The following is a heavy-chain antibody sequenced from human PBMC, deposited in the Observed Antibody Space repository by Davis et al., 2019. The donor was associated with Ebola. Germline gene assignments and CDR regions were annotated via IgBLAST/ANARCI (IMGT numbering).Heavy chain of an antibody. CDR2: IIPILGIA. D-gene: IGHD3/OR15-3a*01. CDR1: GGTFSSYA. CDR3: VTDSYYVWTDYYIPPFDF. J-gene: IGHJ5*01. V-gene: IGHV1-69*10. Sequence: SVKVSCKASGGTFSSYAISWVRQAPGQGLEWMGGIIPILGIANYVQKFQGRVTITADKSTNAAYMEMTSLRSDDTAVYYCVTDSYYVWTDYYIPPFDFWGQGTLVTVSS.